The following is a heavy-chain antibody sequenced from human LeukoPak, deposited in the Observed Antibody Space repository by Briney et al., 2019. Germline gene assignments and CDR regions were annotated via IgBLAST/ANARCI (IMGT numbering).Heavy chain of an antibody. D-gene: IGHD1-26*01. Sequence: PGGSLRLSCVGSGFTFRNYAMNWVRHAPGKGLEWVSGFSAAGTYYAASVTGRFTTSRDDSKNTIYLQMTSLTAEDTGVYYCAKDRVRENGWDIDYWGQGTLVTVST. CDR2: FSAAGT. CDR3: AKDRVRENGWDIDY. CDR1: GFTFRNYA. J-gene: IGHJ4*02. V-gene: IGHV3-23*01.